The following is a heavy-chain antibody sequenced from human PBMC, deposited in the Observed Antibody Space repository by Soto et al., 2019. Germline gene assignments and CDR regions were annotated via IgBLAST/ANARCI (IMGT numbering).Heavy chain of an antibody. CDR1: GYTFINYY. J-gene: IGHJ6*02. Sequence: QVQLVQSGAEVKKPGASVKVSCKASGYTFINYYIHWVRQAPGQGLEWMGIINPNGGSTTYAQNFHGRVTMTRDTATSTVYIDLNSLRSEDTAVCYCARDGWFSALRVPFGMDVWGQGTTVTVSS. CDR3: ARDGWFSALRVPFGMDV. V-gene: IGHV1-46*01. D-gene: IGHD3-10*01. CDR2: INPNGGST.